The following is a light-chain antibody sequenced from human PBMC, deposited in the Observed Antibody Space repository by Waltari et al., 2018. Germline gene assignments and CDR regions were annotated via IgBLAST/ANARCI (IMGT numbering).Light chain of an antibody. Sequence: HSALTQPASVSGSPGQSITISCTGTSRYVGGYNYVSWYQQHPGKAPKLMIYDVSKRPSGVSNRFSGSKSGNTASLTISGLQAEDEADYYCSSYTSSSTYVFGTGTKVTFL. CDR3: SSYTSSSTYV. CDR1: SRYVGGYNY. CDR2: DVS. V-gene: IGLV2-14*01. J-gene: IGLJ1*01.